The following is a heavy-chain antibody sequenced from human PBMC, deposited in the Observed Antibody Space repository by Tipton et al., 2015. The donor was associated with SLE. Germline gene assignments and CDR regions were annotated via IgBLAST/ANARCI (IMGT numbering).Heavy chain of an antibody. CDR1: GFTFKSYS. CDR2: ISSSSSYI. Sequence: SLRLSCAASGFTFKSYSMNWVRQALGKGLEWVSSISSSSSYIYYADSVKGRFTISRDNAKNSLYLQMNSLRAEDTAVYYCARDSLPYYYDSTGYYLRYFDYWGQGTLVTVSS. D-gene: IGHD3-22*01. V-gene: IGHV3-21*01. J-gene: IGHJ4*02. CDR3: ARDSLPYYYDSTGYYLRYFDY.